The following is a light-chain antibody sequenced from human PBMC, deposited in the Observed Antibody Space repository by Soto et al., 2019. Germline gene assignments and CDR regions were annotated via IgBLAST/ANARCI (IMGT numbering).Light chain of an antibody. Sequence: EIVMTQSPATLSVSPGERATLSCRASQSVSRKLVWYQQKPGQAPRLLIYDTSTRATGIPARFSGSGSGTEFTLTISSLQSEDFAVYYCQQYNTWTSITFGQGTRLEI. V-gene: IGKV3-15*01. CDR2: DTS. CDR1: QSVSRK. CDR3: QQYNTWTSIT. J-gene: IGKJ5*01.